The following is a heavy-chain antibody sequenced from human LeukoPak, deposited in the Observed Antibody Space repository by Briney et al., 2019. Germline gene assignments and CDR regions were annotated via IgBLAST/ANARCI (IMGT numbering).Heavy chain of an antibody. CDR2: IIPIFGTA. J-gene: IGHJ6*03. CDR3: ARADYSSSSGGYMDV. V-gene: IGHV1-69*05. Sequence: GSSVKVSCKASGGTFSSYAISWVRQAPGQGLEWMGGIIPIFGTANYALKFQGRVTITTDESTSTAYMELSSLRSEDTAVYYCARADYSSSSGGYMDVWGKGTTVTVSS. D-gene: IGHD6-6*01. CDR1: GGTFSSYA.